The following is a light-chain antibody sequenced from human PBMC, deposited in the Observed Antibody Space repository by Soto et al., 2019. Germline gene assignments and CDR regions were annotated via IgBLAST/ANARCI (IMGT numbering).Light chain of an antibody. CDR2: DAS. CDR1: QSISSSY. V-gene: IGKV3-11*01. CDR3: QQRSNWPPIT. J-gene: IGKJ5*01. Sequence: VVLTQSPATLSLSPGEGATLSCRVSQSISSSYLSWYQQRPGQAPRLLIYDASTRVTGIPARFSGSGSGTDFTLTISSLDPEDFAVYYCQQRSNWPPITFGQGTRLEIK.